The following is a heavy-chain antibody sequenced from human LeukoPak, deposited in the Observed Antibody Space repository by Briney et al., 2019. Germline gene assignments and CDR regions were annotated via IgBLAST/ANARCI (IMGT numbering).Heavy chain of an antibody. V-gene: IGHV3-23*01. J-gene: IGHJ4*02. CDR3: ARAMTTVTTYYY. D-gene: IGHD4-17*01. CDR2: IADSGGNT. CDR1: GFTFNMYG. Sequence: GGSLRLSCAASGFTFNMYGMGWVRQAPGKWPEWVAAIADSGGNTYYADSVKGRFTISRDNAKNSLYLQMNSLRAEDTAVYYCARAMTTVTTYYYWGQGTLVTVSS.